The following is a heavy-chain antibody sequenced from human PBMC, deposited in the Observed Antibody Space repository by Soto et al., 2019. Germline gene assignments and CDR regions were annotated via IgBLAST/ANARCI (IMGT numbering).Heavy chain of an antibody. D-gene: IGHD3-9*01. V-gene: IGHV4-39*01. CDR1: GGSISSSSYY. CDR2: IYYSGST. Sequence: SETLSLTCTVSGGSISSSSYYWGWIRQPPGKGLEWIGSIYYSGSTYYNPSLKSRVTISVDTSKNQFSLKLSSVTAADTAVYYCASTSYYDILTGQNAFDIWGQGTMVTVSS. J-gene: IGHJ3*02. CDR3: ASTSYYDILTGQNAFDI.